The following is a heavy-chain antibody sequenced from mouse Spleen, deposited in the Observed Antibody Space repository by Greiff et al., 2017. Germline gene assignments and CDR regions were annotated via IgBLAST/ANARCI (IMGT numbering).Heavy chain of an antibody. Sequence: EVHLVESGGGLVKPGGSLKLSCAASGFTFSSYAMSWVRQTPEKRLEWVAAINSNGGSTYYPDTVKDRFTISRDNAKNTLYLQMSSLRSEDTALYYCARQKWDAFAYWGQGTLVTVSA. D-gene: IGHD1-3*01. J-gene: IGHJ3*01. CDR2: INSNGGST. CDR1: GFTFSSYA. CDR3: ARQKWDAFAY. V-gene: IGHV5-6-2*01.